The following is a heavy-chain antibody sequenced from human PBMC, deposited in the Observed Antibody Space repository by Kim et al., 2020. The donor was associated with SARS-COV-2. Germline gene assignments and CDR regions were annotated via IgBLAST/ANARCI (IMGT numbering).Heavy chain of an antibody. CDR2: ISWNSGSI. J-gene: IGHJ3*02. Sequence: GGSLRLSCAASGFTFDDYAMHWVRQAPGKGLEWVSGISWNSGSIGYADSVKGRFTISRDNAKNSLYLQMNSLRAEDTALYYCAKAPRPKRWLQCGAFDIWGQGTMVTVSS. CDR1: GFTFDDYA. V-gene: IGHV3-9*01. D-gene: IGHD5-12*01. CDR3: AKAPRPKRWLQCGAFDI.